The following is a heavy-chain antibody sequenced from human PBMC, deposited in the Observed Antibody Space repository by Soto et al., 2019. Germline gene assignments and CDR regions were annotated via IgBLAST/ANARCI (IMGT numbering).Heavy chain of an antibody. J-gene: IGHJ4*02. Sequence: GASVKVSCKASGGTFSSHAISWVRQAPGQGLEWMGGIIPMFGTANYVQKFQGRATISADKSTSTAYMEVRSLRSEDTAVYYCARGWETVGATTPFAYWGQGTLVTVSS. D-gene: IGHD1-26*01. CDR1: GGTFSSHA. CDR2: IIPMFGTA. V-gene: IGHV1-69*06. CDR3: ARGWETVGATTPFAY.